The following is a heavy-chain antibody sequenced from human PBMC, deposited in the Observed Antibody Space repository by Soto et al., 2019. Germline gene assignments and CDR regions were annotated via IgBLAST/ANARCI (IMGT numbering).Heavy chain of an antibody. Sequence: GGSLRLSCAASGFTFSSYGMHWVRQAPGKGLEWVAVIWYDGSNKYYADSVKGRFTISRDNSKNTLYLQWSSLKASDTAMYYCARLDGSYYYYGMDVWGQGTTVTVSS. J-gene: IGHJ6*02. CDR1: GFTFSSYG. CDR3: ARLDGSYYYYGMDV. CDR2: IWYDGSNK. V-gene: IGHV3-33*01. D-gene: IGHD1-1*01.